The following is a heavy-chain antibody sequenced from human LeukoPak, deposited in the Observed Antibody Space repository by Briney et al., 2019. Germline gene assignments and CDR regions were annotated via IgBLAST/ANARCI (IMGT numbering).Heavy chain of an antibody. J-gene: IGHJ5*02. CDR3: ARGGYFADYISFDP. CDR2: INPNSGGT. V-gene: IGHV1-2*02. Sequence: GASVKVSCKASGYTFTGYYMHWVRQAPGQGLEWMGCINPNSGGTHYAKRFQGRVTMTRDTSINTAYMELGSLGSDDTALYYCARGGYFADYISFDPWGQGTLVTVSS. CDR1: GYTFTGYY. D-gene: IGHD4-17*01.